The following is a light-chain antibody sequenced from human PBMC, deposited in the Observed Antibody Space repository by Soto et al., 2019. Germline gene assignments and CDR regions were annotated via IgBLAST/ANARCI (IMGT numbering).Light chain of an antibody. V-gene: IGLV1-44*01. CDR1: SSNIGSNT. CDR3: VAWDDSLNGYVV. CDR2: SNN. Sequence: QSVLTQPPSASWTPGQRVTISCSGSSSNIGSNTVNWYQQLPGTAPQLVIYSNNQRPSGVPDRFSGSKSGTSASLAISGLQSEDEADYYCVAWDDSLNGYVVFGGGTKVTVL. J-gene: IGLJ2*01.